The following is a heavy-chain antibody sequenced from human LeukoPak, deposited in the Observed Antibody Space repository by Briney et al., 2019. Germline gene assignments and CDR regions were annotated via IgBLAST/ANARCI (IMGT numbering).Heavy chain of an antibody. V-gene: IGHV1-2*02. J-gene: IGHJ4*02. CDR2: INPNSGGT. Sequence: GASVKVSCKASGYTFTSYAMNWVRQAPGQGLEWMGWINPNSGGTNYAQKFQGRVTMTRDTSISTAYMELSRLRSDDTAVYYCARDDYGDYSLDYWGQGTLVTVSS. D-gene: IGHD4-17*01. CDR3: ARDDYGDYSLDY. CDR1: GYTFTSYA.